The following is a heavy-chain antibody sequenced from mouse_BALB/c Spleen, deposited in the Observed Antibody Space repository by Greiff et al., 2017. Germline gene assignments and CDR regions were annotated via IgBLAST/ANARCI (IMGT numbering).Heavy chain of an antibody. CDR3: ARGYGNYDYAMDY. CDR1: GYTFTDYN. V-gene: IGHV1-18*01. D-gene: IGHD2-10*02. J-gene: IGHJ4*01. CDR2: INPNNGGT. Sequence: VQLQQSGPELVKPGASVKIPCKASGYTFTDYNMDWVKQSHGKSLEWIGEINPNNGGTIYNQKFKGKATLTVDKSSSTAYMELRSLTSEDTAVYYCARGYGNYDYAMDYWGQGTSVTVSS.